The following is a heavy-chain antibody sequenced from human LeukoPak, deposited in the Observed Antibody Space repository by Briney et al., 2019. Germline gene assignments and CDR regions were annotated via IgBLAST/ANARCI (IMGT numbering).Heavy chain of an antibody. D-gene: IGHD6-19*01. J-gene: IGHJ4*02. CDR1: GFTFSSYG. V-gene: IGHV3-30*03. CDR2: ISYGGSNK. Sequence: GGSLRLSCAASGFTFSSYGMHWVRQAPGKGLEWVAVISYGGSNKYYADSVKGRFTISRDNSKNTLYLQMNSLRAEDTAVYYCASGSGWYEDYWGQGTLVTVSS. CDR3: ASGSGWYEDY.